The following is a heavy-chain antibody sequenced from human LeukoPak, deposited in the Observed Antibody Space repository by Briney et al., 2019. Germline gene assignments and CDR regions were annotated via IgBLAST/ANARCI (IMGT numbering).Heavy chain of an antibody. Sequence: GGSLRLSCAVSGFTFSSYYMHWVRQAPGKGLVWVSRINSDGRSTSYADSVKGRFTISRDNAKNSLYLQMNSLRAEDTAVYYCARLYSGSYRADYWGQGTLATVSS. D-gene: IGHD1-26*01. V-gene: IGHV3-74*01. CDR1: GFTFSSYY. J-gene: IGHJ4*02. CDR3: ARLYSGSYRADY. CDR2: INSDGRST.